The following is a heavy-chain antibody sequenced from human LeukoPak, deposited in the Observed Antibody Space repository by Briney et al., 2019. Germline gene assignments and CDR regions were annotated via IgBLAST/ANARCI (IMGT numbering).Heavy chain of an antibody. V-gene: IGHV3-74*01. CDR3: ARASSGWNKYYYYYYGMDV. CDR2: INSDGSST. D-gene: IGHD6-19*01. J-gene: IGHJ6*02. Sequence: PGGSLRLSCAASGFTFSSYWMHWVRQAPGKGLVWVSRINSDGSSTSCADSVKGRFTISRDNAKNTLYLQMNSLRAEDTAVYYCARASSGWNKYYYYYYGMDVWGQGTTVTVSS. CDR1: GFTFSSYW.